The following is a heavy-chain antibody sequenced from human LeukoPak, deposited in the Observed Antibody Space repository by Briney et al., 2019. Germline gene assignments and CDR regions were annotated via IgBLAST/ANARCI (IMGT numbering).Heavy chain of an antibody. D-gene: IGHD5-18*01. V-gene: IGHV4-38-2*02. CDR3: ARVKGYSYGRFDY. Sequence: SETLSLTCTVSGYSISSGFFWGWIRQPPGKGLEWIGSIYNSGSTYYSPSLKSRVTISVDTSKNQFSLKLSSVTAADTAVYYCARVKGYSYGRFDYWGQGTLVTVSS. CDR1: GYSISSGFF. J-gene: IGHJ4*02. CDR2: IYNSGST.